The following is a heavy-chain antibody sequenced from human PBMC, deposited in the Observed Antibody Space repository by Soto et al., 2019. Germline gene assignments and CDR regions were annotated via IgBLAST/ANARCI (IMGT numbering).Heavy chain of an antibody. CDR2: VWYDGSNK. CDR3: ARDEGSSSYHYYYYGMDV. V-gene: IGHV3-33*01. D-gene: IGHD6-6*01. Sequence: WGSLILSWASSGFTFSIYIMYWVGLGECQGLEWVAVVWYDGSNKYYEDSVKGRFTISRDNSKNTLYLQMNSLRAEATAVYYCARDEGSSSYHYYYYGMDVWGQGTTVTVSS. CDR1: GFTFSIYI. J-gene: IGHJ6*02.